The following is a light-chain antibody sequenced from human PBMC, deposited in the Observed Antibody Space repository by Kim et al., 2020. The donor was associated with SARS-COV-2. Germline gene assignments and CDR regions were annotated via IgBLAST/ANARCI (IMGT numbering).Light chain of an antibody. CDR3: QQRSNWPWT. CDR2: DAF. V-gene: IGKV3-11*01. Sequence: LSRGERVPPSCRASQSVSSYLAWFQQKRGQPPRLLIYDAFNRATGIPAKFSGSGSGTDFTLTISSLEPEDFAVYYCQQRSNWPWTFGQGTKVDIK. CDR1: QSVSSY. J-gene: IGKJ1*01.